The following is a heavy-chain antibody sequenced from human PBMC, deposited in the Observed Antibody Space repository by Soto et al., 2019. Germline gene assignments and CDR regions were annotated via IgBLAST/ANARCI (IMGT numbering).Heavy chain of an antibody. Sequence: GGSLRLSCAASGFTFSSYAMSWVRQAPGKGLEWVSAISGSGGSTYYADSVKGRFTISRDNSKNTLYLQMNSLRAEDTAVYYCAKDVEPDSSGYYSHYFDYWGQGTLVTVSS. D-gene: IGHD3-22*01. CDR1: GFTFSSYA. CDR3: AKDVEPDSSGYYSHYFDY. CDR2: ISGSGGST. V-gene: IGHV3-23*01. J-gene: IGHJ4*02.